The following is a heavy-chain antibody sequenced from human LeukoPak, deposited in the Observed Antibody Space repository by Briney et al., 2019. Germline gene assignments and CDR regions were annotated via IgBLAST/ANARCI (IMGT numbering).Heavy chain of an antibody. J-gene: IGHJ4*02. V-gene: IGHV3-30*04. CDR3: ARGRGVNRFDY. CDR2: ISYDGSNK. D-gene: IGHD2-21*01. Sequence: AGGSLRLSCAASGFTFSSYAMHWVRPAPGKGLEWVAVISYDGSNKYYTDSVKGRFTISRDNSKNTLYLQMNSLRAEDTAVYYCARGRGVNRFDYWGQGTLVTVSS. CDR1: GFTFSSYA.